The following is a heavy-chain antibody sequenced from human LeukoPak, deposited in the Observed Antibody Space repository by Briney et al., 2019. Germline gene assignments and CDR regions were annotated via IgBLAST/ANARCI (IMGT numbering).Heavy chain of an antibody. CDR2: ISPGGSAT. CDR3: AKYLRWLNSPDPPEDY. V-gene: IGHV5-51*01. D-gene: IGHD5-18*01. Sequence: GESLKISCKASGYSFTDNWVAWVRQMPGKGLEWMGIISPGGSATTYNPSFQGHVTISVDKSITTAYLRWSSLKASDTAIYYCAKYLRWLNSPDPPEDYWGQGTLVTVSS. CDR1: GYSFTDNW. J-gene: IGHJ4*02.